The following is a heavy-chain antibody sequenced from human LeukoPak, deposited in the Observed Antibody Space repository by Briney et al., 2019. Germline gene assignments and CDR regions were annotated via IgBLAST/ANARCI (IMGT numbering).Heavy chain of an antibody. CDR2: ISAYNGNT. CDR1: GYTFTSYG. Sequence: ASVKVSRKASGYTFTSYGISWVRQAPGQGLKWMGWISAYNGNTNYAQKLQGRVTMTTDTSTSTAYMELRSLRSDDTAVYYCARGYYDSSGYYYDYWGQGTLVTVSS. J-gene: IGHJ4*02. D-gene: IGHD3-22*01. V-gene: IGHV1-18*01. CDR3: ARGYYDSSGYYYDY.